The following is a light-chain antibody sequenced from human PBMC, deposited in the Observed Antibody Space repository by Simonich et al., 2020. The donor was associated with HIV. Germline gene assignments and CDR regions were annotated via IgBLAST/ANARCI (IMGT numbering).Light chain of an antibody. Sequence: QSALTQPRSVSGSPGQSVTISCTGNRSDVGGYNYVSWYQQHPGKTPKLMIYDVSKRPSGVPDRFSGSKSGNTASLTISGLQAEDEADYYCCSYAGSYTHVVFGGGTKLTVL. V-gene: IGLV2-11*01. J-gene: IGLJ2*01. CDR2: DVS. CDR1: RSDVGGYNY. CDR3: CSYAGSYTHVV.